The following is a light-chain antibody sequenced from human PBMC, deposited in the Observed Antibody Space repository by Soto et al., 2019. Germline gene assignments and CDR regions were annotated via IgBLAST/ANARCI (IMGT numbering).Light chain of an antibody. J-gene: IGLJ2*01. CDR1: SSDVGGYNY. V-gene: IGLV2-14*01. CDR3: SSYTRSSTSVV. CDR2: DVS. Sequence: QSALTQPASVSGSPGQSITISCTGTSSDVGGYNYVSWYQQHPGKAPKLMIYDVSNRPSGVSNRFAGSKSGNTASLTISGLQDEDEDDYYCSSYTRSSTSVVFGGGTKLTVL.